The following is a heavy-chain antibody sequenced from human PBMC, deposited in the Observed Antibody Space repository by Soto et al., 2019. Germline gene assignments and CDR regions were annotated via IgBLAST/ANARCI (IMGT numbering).Heavy chain of an antibody. D-gene: IGHD1-26*01. CDR3: ARDGGWELHFDY. Sequence: PGGSLRLSCAASGFTFSSYAMSWVRQAPGKGLEWVSAISGSGGSTYYADSVKGRFTISRDNSKNTLYLQMNSLRAEDTAVYYCARDGGWELHFDYWGQGTLVTVSS. CDR2: ISGSGGST. V-gene: IGHV3-23*01. J-gene: IGHJ4*02. CDR1: GFTFSSYA.